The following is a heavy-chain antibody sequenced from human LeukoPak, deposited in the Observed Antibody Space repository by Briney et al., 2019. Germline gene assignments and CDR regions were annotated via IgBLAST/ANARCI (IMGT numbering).Heavy chain of an antibody. V-gene: IGHV1-69*13. Sequence: ASVKVSCKASGGTFISYAISWVRQAPGQGLEWMGGIIPIFGTANYAQKFQGRVTITADESTSTAYMELSSLRSEDTAVYYCAPLTLYDSSGYRPITWGQGTLVTVSS. J-gene: IGHJ5*02. CDR3: APLTLYDSSGYRPIT. CDR1: GGTFISYA. CDR2: IIPIFGTA. D-gene: IGHD3-22*01.